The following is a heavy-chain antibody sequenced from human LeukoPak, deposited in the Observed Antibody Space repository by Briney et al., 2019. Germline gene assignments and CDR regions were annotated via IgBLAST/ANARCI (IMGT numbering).Heavy chain of an antibody. D-gene: IGHD1-26*01. Sequence: PGGSLRLSCAVSGFTFSTYWMSWVRQAPGKGLEWVANIKQDGSEKYYVDSVKGRFTISRDNSKNTLSLQMNSLRAEDTAVYYCARETRGAYYYYGMDVWGQGTTVTVSS. CDR3: ARETRGAYYYYGMDV. CDR1: GFTFSTYW. J-gene: IGHJ6*02. CDR2: IKQDGSEK. V-gene: IGHV3-7*01.